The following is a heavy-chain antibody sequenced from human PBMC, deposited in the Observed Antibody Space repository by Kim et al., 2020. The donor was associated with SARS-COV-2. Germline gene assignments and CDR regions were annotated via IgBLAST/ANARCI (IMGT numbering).Heavy chain of an antibody. D-gene: IGHD5-12*01. CDR1: RFILGDFG. CDR2: TSDDENIK. J-gene: IGHJ1*01. Sequence: GGSLRLSCAASRFILGDFGIHWVRQAPGKGLQWVAGTSDDENIKYYEDSVKGRFTISRDNSNNMVYLEMNSLRPDDTAIYYCVKSVGASTGYDFLLGDWG. V-gene: IGHV3-30*18. CDR3: VKSVGASTGYDFLLGD.